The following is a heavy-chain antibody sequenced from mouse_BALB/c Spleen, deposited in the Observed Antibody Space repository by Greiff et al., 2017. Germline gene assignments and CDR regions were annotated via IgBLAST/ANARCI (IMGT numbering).Heavy chain of an antibody. Sequence: QVQLKESGAELVKPGASVKLSCKASGYTFTSYYMYWVKQRPGQGLEWIGEINPSNGGTNFNEKFKSKATLTVDKSSSTAYMQLSSLTSEDSAVYYCTRHKVWYPFAYWGQGTLVTVSA. J-gene: IGHJ3*01. CDR3: TRHKVWYPFAY. CDR1: GYTFTSYY. D-gene: IGHD2-10*02. V-gene: IGHV1S81*02. CDR2: INPSNGGT.